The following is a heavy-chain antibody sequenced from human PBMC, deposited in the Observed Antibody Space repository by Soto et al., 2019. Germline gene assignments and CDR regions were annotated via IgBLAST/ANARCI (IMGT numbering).Heavy chain of an antibody. D-gene: IGHD3-3*01. CDR3: ARIDTSLYYDFWSGYPDYYYYGMDV. V-gene: IGHV2-26*01. Sequence: ESGPTLVNPTETLTLTCTVSGFSLSNARMGVSWIRQPPGKALEWLAHIFSNDEKSYSTSLKSRLTISKDTSKSQVVLTMTNMDPVDTATYYCARIDTSLYYDFWSGYPDYYYYGMDVWGQGTTVTVSS. CDR1: GFSLSNARMG. J-gene: IGHJ6*02. CDR2: IFSNDEK.